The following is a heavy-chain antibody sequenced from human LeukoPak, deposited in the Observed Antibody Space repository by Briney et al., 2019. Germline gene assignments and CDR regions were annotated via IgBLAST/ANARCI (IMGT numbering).Heavy chain of an antibody. V-gene: IGHV3-23*01. CDR3: AELGITMIGGV. J-gene: IGHJ6*04. CDR1: GFTFYNYG. D-gene: IGHD3-10*02. Sequence: GGTLRLSCAASGFTFYNYGISWVRQAPGKGLEWLTGINGSGGRTYYADSVRGRFIVSRDNAKNSLYLQMNSLRAEDTAVYYCAELGITMIGGVWGKGTTVTISS. CDR2: INGSGGRT.